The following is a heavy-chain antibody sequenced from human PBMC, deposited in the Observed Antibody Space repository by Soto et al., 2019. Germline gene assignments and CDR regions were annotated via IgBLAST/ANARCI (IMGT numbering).Heavy chain of an antibody. D-gene: IGHD3-10*02. CDR1: GGTFSSYA. CDR2: INPGDGST. J-gene: IGHJ4*02. V-gene: IGHV1-46*01. Sequence: ASVKVSCKASGGTFSSYAISWVRQAPGQGLEWMGIINPGDGSTNYAPKFQGRVTMTSDTSTSTVYMEMSSLRSEDTAMYYCARSYVTSRPIDFWGQGTLVTVSS. CDR3: ARSYVTSRPIDF.